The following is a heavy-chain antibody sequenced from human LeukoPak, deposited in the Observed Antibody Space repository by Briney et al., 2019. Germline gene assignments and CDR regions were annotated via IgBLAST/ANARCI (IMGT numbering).Heavy chain of an antibody. V-gene: IGHV3-23*01. CDR1: GFTLSSYA. J-gene: IGHJ4*02. CDR2: ISGSGGST. D-gene: IGHD2-21*02. Sequence: GGSLRLSCAASGFTLSSYAMSWVRQAPGKGLEWVSAISGSGGSTYYADSVKGRFTISRDNSKNTLYLQMNSLRAEDTAVYYCAKVPAAYCGGDCYYDYWGQGTLVTVSS. CDR3: AKVPAAYCGGDCYYDY.